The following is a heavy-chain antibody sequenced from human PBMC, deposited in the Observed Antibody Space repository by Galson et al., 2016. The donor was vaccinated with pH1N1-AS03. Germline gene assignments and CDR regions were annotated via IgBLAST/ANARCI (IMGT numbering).Heavy chain of an antibody. V-gene: IGHV1-46*01. J-gene: IGHJ6*02. CDR1: GYTFTAHY. CDR3: ASRSSVLYSYGSDV. Sequence: SVKVSCKASGYTFTAHYIHWVRQAPGQGLEWMGMINPSDGKPNYAQNFQGRVTVTRDTSTSTVYMQLSSLRSEDTAVYYCASRSSVLYSYGSDVWGQGTTVIVSS. CDR2: INPSDGKP. D-gene: IGHD3-10*01.